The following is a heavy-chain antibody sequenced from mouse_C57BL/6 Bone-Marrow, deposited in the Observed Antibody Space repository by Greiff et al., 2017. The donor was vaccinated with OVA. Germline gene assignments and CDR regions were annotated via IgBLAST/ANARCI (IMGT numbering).Heavy chain of an antibody. CDR2: IDPSDSYT. J-gene: IGHJ2*01. CDR1: GYTFTSYW. D-gene: IGHD2-1*01. Sequence: QVQLQQPGAELVMPGASVKLSCKASGYTFTSYWMHWVKQRPGQGLEWIGEIDPSDSYTNYNQNFKGKSTLTVDKSSSTAYMQLSSLTSEDAAVYYCAIYYGNSHFDYWGQGTTLTVSS. CDR3: AIYYGNSHFDY. V-gene: IGHV1-69*01.